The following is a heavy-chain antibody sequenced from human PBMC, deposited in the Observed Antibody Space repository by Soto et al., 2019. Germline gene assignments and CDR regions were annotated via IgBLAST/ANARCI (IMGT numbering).Heavy chain of an antibody. J-gene: IGHJ4*02. CDR1: GGSISSGGYY. CDR2: IYYSGST. Sequence: KTSETLSLTCTVSGGSISSGGYYWSWIRQHPGKGLEWIGYIYYSGSTYYNPSLKSRVTISVDTSKNQFSLKLSSVTAADTAVYYCARVAEITSTGRGGIDYWGQGTLVTVSS. CDR3: ARVAEITSTGRGGIDY. D-gene: IGHD2-8*02. V-gene: IGHV4-31*03.